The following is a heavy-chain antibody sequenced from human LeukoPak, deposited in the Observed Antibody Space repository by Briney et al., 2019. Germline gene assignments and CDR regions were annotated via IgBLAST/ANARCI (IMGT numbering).Heavy chain of an antibody. D-gene: IGHD4-17*01. CDR2: INPNSGDT. J-gene: IGHJ4*02. CDR3: ARETLAYGDFEY. Sequence: ASVKVSCKGSGYPFTGYYVHWVRQAPGQGLEWMGWINPNSGDTHCAQKFQDRVTMTRDTSIYTAYMELNRLKSDDTAVYYCARETLAYGDFEYWGQGTLVTVSS. CDR1: GYPFTGYY. V-gene: IGHV1-2*02.